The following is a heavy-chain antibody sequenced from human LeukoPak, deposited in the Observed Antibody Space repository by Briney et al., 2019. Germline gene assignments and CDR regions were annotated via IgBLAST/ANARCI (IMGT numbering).Heavy chain of an antibody. Sequence: GALRLSCAASGFTFSSYWMSWVRQAPGKGLEWVASIKQDGSERYYVDSVKGRFTISRDNSKNTLYLQMNSLRAEDTAVYYCAKGTVGATNVGDYFDYWGQGTLVTVSS. CDR2: IKQDGSER. D-gene: IGHD1-26*01. CDR1: GFTFSSYW. CDR3: AKGTVGATNVGDYFDY. V-gene: IGHV3-7*03. J-gene: IGHJ4*02.